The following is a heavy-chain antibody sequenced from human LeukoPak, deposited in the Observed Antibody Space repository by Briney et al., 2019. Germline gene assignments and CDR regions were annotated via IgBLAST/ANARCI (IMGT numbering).Heavy chain of an antibody. J-gene: IGHJ4*02. CDR2: IQSDGSDK. V-gene: IGHV3-30*02. CDR3: AKELKLTPFDY. Sequence: PGGSLRLSCAASGLSISDSGIHWVRQAPGKGLEWVSFIQSDGSDKFYADSVKGRFTISRDNSRNTVFLQMNSLSAEDTAVYYCAKELKLTPFDYWGQGTLVAVSS. CDR1: GLSISDSG. D-gene: IGHD3-16*01.